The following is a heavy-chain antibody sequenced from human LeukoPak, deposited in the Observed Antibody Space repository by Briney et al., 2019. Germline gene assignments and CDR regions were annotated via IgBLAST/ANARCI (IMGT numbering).Heavy chain of an antibody. J-gene: IGHJ5*02. CDR1: GGTFSRNA. Sequence: SVKVSCKTSGGTFSRNAISWVRQAPGQGLEWMGGIIPVFGTPNYAQKFQGRVTISADKSTSTVYMELSSLRSEDTAMYYCARSGSGSYYFYWFDPRGQGTLVTVSS. CDR3: ARSGSGSYYFYWFDP. V-gene: IGHV1-69*06. D-gene: IGHD3-10*01. CDR2: IIPVFGTP.